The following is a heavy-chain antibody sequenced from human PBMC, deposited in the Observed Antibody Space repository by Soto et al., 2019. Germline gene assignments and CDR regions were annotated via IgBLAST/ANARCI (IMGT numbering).Heavy chain of an antibody. CDR2: ISGSGTST. CDR3: ARDRIVGDTGNWFDP. Sequence: EVELLESGGGLVQPGGSLRLYCAASGFTFNNYAMHWLRQTPGKGLEWVSGISGSGTSTYYADSVKGRFTISRDISNNTLYLQMNSLRDEDTAIYYCARDRIVGDTGNWFDPWGQGTLVTVSS. V-gene: IGHV3-23*01. D-gene: IGHD1-26*01. J-gene: IGHJ5*02. CDR1: GFTFNNYA.